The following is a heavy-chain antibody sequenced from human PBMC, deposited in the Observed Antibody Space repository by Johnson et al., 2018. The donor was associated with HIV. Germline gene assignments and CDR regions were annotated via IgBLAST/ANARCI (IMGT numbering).Heavy chain of an antibody. J-gene: IGHJ3*02. CDR3: ARDIMADTALDPGFAFDI. Sequence: QVQLVESGGGVVQPGRSLRLSCAASGFTFSTYDMHWVRQAPGKGLAWVSGINWNSNSTAYVDSVKGRFTISKDNAKNSLYLQMNSLRAEDTAVYYCARDIMADTALDPGFAFDIWGQGTMVTVSS. CDR2: INWNSNST. D-gene: IGHD3-16*01. V-gene: IGHV3-NL1*01. CDR1: GFTFSTYD.